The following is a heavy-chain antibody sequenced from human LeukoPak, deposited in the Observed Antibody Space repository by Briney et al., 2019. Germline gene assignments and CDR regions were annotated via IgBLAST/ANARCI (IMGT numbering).Heavy chain of an antibody. CDR1: GGSISSYY. J-gene: IGHJ4*02. CDR2: IFYSGST. D-gene: IGHD3-3*01. Sequence: SETLSLTCTVSGGSISSYYWSWIRQPPGKGLEWIGYIFYSGSTNYNPTLKSRLTISVDTSKNQFSLKLSSVTAADTAVYYCARTYDFWSGSQSYFDYWGQGTLVTVSS. V-gene: IGHV4-59*08. CDR3: ARTYDFWSGSQSYFDY.